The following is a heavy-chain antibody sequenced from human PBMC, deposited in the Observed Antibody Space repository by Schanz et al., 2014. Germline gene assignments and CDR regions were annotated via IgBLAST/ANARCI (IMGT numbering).Heavy chain of an antibody. CDR3: VRDTDYHFDY. CDR2: IRYDGSNK. CDR1: GFTFSSYG. Sequence: QVQLVESGGGVVQPGGSLRLSCVASGFTFSSYGMHWARQAPGKGLEWVAFIRYDGSNKYYADSVKGRFTISRDNSQNTLYLQMNSLRAEDTAVYYCVRDTDYHFDYWGQGTLVTVSS. V-gene: IGHV3-30*02. D-gene: IGHD4-17*01. J-gene: IGHJ4*02.